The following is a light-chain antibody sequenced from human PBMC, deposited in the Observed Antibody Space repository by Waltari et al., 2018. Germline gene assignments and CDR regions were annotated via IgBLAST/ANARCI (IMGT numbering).Light chain of an antibody. CDR1: SSDVGGYTY. V-gene: IGLV2-14*01. J-gene: IGLJ2*01. CDR3: SSYTSSSTSRV. CDR2: DVS. Sequence: QSALTQPASVSGSPGQSIPISCTGTSSDVGGYTYVSWYQQHPGNAPKLMIYDVSKRPSGVSNRFSGSKSGNTASLTISGLQAEDEADYYCSSYTSSSTSRVFGGGTKLTVL.